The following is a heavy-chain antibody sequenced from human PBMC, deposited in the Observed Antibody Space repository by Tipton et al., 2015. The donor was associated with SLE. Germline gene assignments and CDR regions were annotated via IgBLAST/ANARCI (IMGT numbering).Heavy chain of an antibody. J-gene: IGHJ5*02. V-gene: IGHV3-74*01. Sequence: SLRLSCAASGFTVSSNYMSWVRQAPGKGLVWVSRIKSDGSTTNYADSVKGRFTISRDNAKNSLYLQMNSLRAEDTAVYYCVRWFDPWGQGTLVTVSS. CDR1: GFTVSSNY. CDR2: IKSDGSTT. CDR3: VRWFDP.